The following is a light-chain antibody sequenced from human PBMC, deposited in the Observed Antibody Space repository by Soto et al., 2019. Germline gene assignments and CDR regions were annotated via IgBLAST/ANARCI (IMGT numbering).Light chain of an antibody. J-gene: IGKJ4*01. CDR1: QGISSY. Sequence: DIQLTQSPSFLSASVGDRVTITCRASQGISSYLAWYQQKPGKAPKLLIYAASTLQSGVPSRFSGSGSGTEFTLTISSLPPEDFATYYCQQLNSYPLLTFGGGTKVEIK. CDR3: QQLNSYPLLT. V-gene: IGKV1-9*01. CDR2: AAS.